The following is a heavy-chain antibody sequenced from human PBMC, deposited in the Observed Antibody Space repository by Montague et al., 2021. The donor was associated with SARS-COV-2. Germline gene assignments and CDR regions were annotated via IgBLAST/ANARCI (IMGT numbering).Heavy chain of an antibody. CDR2: IDYGGSP. CDR3: ATYRQGGSGRGY. Sequence: SETLSLTCTVSGASVSNPYYHWSWIRQPPGKGLEWIEYIDYGGSPNYSPSLYSRVTISLDTSKNQLSLRLTSATAADTAVYYCATYRQGGSGRGYWGQGILVTVSS. D-gene: IGHD3-10*01. J-gene: IGHJ4*02. CDR1: GASVSNPYYH. V-gene: IGHV4-61*01.